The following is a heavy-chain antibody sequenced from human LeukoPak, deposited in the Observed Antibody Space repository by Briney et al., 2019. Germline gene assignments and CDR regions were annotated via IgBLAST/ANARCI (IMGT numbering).Heavy chain of an antibody. CDR3: ARDTGPSSGSRTYAFDI. J-gene: IGHJ3*02. V-gene: IGHV4-31*03. D-gene: IGHD1-26*01. CDR1: GGSISSGGYY. CDR2: IYYSGST. Sequence: PSQTLSLTCTVSGGSISSGGYYWSWIRQHPGKGLEWIGYIYYSGSTYYNPSLKSRVTISVDTSKNQFSLKLSSVTAADTAVYYCARDTGPSSGSRTYAFDIWGQGTMVTVSS.